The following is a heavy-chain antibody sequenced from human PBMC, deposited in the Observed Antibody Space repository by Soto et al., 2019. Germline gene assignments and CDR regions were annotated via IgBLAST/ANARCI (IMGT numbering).Heavy chain of an antibody. CDR2: IYYSGST. J-gene: IGHJ6*02. CDR3: ARAAPQGFYYYGMDV. D-gene: IGHD6-25*01. Sequence: QLQLQESGPGLVKPSETLSLTCTVSGGSISSSSYYWGWIRQPPGKGLEWIGSIYYSGSTYYNPALKSRVTISVDTSKNQFPLKLSSVTAADTAVYYCARAAPQGFYYYGMDVWGQGTTVTVSS. V-gene: IGHV4-39*01. CDR1: GGSISSSSYY.